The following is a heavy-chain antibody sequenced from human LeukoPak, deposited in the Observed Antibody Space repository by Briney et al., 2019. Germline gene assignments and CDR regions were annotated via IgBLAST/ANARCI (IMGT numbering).Heavy chain of an antibody. CDR1: GGSISNYY. CDR2: IYYSGST. Sequence: SETLSLTCTVSGGSISNYYWSWIRQPPGKGLEWIGYIYYSGSTNYNPSLKSRVTISVDTSKNQFSLKLSSVTAADTAAYYCARVYYSSSYDYWYFDLWGRGTLVTVSS. D-gene: IGHD6-13*01. CDR3: ARVYYSSSYDYWYFDL. J-gene: IGHJ2*01. V-gene: IGHV4-59*01.